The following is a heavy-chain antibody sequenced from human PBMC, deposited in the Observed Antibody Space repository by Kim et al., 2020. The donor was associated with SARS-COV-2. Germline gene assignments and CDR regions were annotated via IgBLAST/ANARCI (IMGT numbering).Heavy chain of an antibody. D-gene: IGHD6-19*01. J-gene: IGHJ4*02. CDR3: ARWVAGTAFDY. V-gene: IGHV1-3*01. Sequence: KHSQKFQGRVTIPRDTSASTAYMELSSLRSEDTAVYYCARWVAGTAFDYWGQGTLVTVSS.